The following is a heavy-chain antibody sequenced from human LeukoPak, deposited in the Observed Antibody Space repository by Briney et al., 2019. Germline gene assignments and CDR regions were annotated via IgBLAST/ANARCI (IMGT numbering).Heavy chain of an antibody. CDR1: GFTLSSTY. V-gene: IGHV3-66*01. CDR2: IYGGTSR. Sequence: GGFVRLSCAGSGFTLSSTYKRGVRQATGEGLEGVSNIYGGTSRYYTDPVMGRFTISRDDSWNPLYLQTGSLQAEDTAVYYCASRYEGASYFYYGMDVWGQGSTVTVSS. D-gene: IGHD1-14*01. J-gene: IGHJ6*02. CDR3: ASRYEGASYFYYGMDV.